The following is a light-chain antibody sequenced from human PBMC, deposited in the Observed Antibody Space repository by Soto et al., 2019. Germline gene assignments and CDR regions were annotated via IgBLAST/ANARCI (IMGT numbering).Light chain of an antibody. CDR2: DDN. CDR3: QAFDSNNHIV. Sequence: NFMLTQPHSVSESPGKTVTISCTRTSGSIASNYVHWYQHRPGSSPTNVIFDDNRRPSGVPDRFSGSIDSSSNSASLTISGLKTEDEADYYCQAFDSNNHIVFGGGTKLTVL. V-gene: IGLV6-57*01. J-gene: IGLJ3*02. CDR1: SGSIASNY.